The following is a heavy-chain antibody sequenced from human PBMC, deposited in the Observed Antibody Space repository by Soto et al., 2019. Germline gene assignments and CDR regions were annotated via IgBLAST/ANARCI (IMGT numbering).Heavy chain of an antibody. CDR2: ISSDGSYK. D-gene: IGHD6-19*01. Sequence: PGGSLRLSCAGSGFTFSTYGIHWVRQAPGKGLEWVAVISSDGSYKYYADSVKGRFTVSRDNSKNTLYLQMSSLRAEDTAVYYCAKDWAPSSAAYYFDYWGQGTLVTVSS. CDR3: AKDWAPSSAAYYFDY. CDR1: GFTFSTYG. V-gene: IGHV3-30*18. J-gene: IGHJ4*02.